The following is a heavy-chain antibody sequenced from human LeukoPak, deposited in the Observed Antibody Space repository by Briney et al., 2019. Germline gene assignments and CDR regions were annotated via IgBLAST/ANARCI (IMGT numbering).Heavy chain of an antibody. CDR2: ISGSGGST. V-gene: IGHV3-23*01. D-gene: IGHD2-2*01. Sequence: GGSLRLSCAASGFTFSSYAMSWVRQAPGKGLEWVSAISGSGGSTYYAASVKGRFTISRDNSKNTLYLQMNSLRAEDTAVYYCARNPPYCSSTSCSAANWFDPWGQGTLVTVSS. J-gene: IGHJ5*02. CDR1: GFTFSSYA. CDR3: ARNPPYCSSTSCSAANWFDP.